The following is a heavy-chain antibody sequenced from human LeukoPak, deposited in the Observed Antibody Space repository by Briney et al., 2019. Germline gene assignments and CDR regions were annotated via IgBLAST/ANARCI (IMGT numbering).Heavy chain of an antibody. Sequence: SETLSLTCTVSGGSISSYYWSWIRQPPGKGLEWIGYMYNSGSTNYNPSLKSRVTISVDTSKNQFSLKLSSVSAVDTAVYYCARHPVSGWYYFQHWGQGTLVTVSS. CDR1: GGSISSYY. J-gene: IGHJ1*01. V-gene: IGHV4-59*01. CDR3: ARHPVSGWYYFQH. D-gene: IGHD6-19*01. CDR2: MYNSGST.